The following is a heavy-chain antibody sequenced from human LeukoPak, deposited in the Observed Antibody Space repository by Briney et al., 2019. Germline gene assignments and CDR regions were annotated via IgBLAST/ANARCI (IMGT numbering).Heavy chain of an antibody. D-gene: IGHD3-3*01. CDR1: GFTFSSYA. CDR2: ISGSGGST. CDR3: ARYYDFWSGPYYFDY. J-gene: IGHJ4*02. V-gene: IGHV3-23*01. Sequence: GGSLRLSCAASGFTFSSYAMSWVGQAPGKGLEWVSAISGSGGSTYYADSVKGRFTISRDNSKNTLYLQMNSLRAEDTAVYYCARYYDFWSGPYYFDYWGQGTLVTVSS.